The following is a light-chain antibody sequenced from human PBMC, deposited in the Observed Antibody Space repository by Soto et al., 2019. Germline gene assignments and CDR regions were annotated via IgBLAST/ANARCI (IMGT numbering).Light chain of an antibody. CDR1: QSLLHSNGYIY. Sequence: DIVMTQSPLSLPVTPGEPASISCRSSQSLLHSNGYIYLDWYLQKPGQSPQLLIYLGSNRASGVPDRYSGSGSGTDFTLKISRVEAEDVGGYYCLQALQTPFTFGPGTKVDIK. CDR2: LGS. CDR3: LQALQTPFT. V-gene: IGKV2-28*01. J-gene: IGKJ3*01.